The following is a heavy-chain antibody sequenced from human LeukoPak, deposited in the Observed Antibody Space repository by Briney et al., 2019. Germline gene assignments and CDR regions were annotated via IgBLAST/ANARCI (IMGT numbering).Heavy chain of an antibody. V-gene: IGHV3-53*01. D-gene: IGHD5/OR15-5a*01. CDR2: IYIGGST. CDR1: GFTVSSNY. J-gene: IGHJ6*02. Sequence: GGSLRLSCAASGFTVSSNYMSWVRQAPGKGLEWVSVIYIGGSTYYADSVKGRFTISRDNSKNTLYLQMNSLRAEDTAVYYCARGGDIVSTPGDLYGMDVWGQGTTVTVSS. CDR3: ARGGDIVSTPGDLYGMDV.